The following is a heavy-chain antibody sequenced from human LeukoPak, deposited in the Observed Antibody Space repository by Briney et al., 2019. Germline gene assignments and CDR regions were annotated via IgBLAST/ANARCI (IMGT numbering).Heavy chain of an antibody. CDR1: GHSFTNHL. D-gene: IGHD1-26*01. V-gene: IGHV5-51*01. J-gene: IGHJ5*02. CDR2: INLGDSET. CDR3: ARRPYSGSPNWFDP. Sequence: LGESLKISCEASGHSFTNHLIGWVRQMPGKGLEWMGIINLGDSETQYSPSFQGQVTISLDKSISTAYLQWRSLKVSDTAMYYCARRPYSGSPNWFDPWGQGTLVTVSS.